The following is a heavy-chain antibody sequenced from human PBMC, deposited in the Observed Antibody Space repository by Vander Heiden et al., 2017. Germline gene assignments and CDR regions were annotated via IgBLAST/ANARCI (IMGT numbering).Heavy chain of an antibody. V-gene: IGHV4-31*03. CDR3: ARGWPYSGSYRLDY. CDR1: GGSISRGGYY. D-gene: IGHD1-26*01. J-gene: IGHJ4*02. Sequence: QVQLQESGPGLVKPSQTLSLPCTVSGGSISRGGYYWSWIRQHPGKGLEWIGYIYYSGSTYYNPSLKSRVTISVDTSKNQFSLKLSSVTAADTAVYYCARGWPYSGSYRLDYWGQGTLVTVSS. CDR2: IYYSGST.